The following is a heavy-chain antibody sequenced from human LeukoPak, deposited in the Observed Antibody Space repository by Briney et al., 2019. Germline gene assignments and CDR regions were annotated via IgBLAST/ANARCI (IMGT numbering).Heavy chain of an antibody. CDR2: TRNKANSYTT. Sequence: GGSLRLCCAASGFTFSNHYMDWGRQAPGKGLEWVGRTRNKANSYTTEYAASVKGRFTISRDDSKNSLYLQMNSPKTEDTAVYYCARRGILTGYFEFDYWGQGTLVTVSS. CDR1: GFTFSNHY. V-gene: IGHV3-72*01. J-gene: IGHJ4*02. CDR3: ARRGILTGYFEFDY. D-gene: IGHD3-9*01.